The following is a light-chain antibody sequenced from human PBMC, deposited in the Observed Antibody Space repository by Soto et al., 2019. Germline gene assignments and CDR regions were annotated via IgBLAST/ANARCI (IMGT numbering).Light chain of an antibody. Sequence: QSVLTQPPSASETPGQRVTISCSGSSSNIGVYTVNWYRQLPGTAPRLLIYSNNQRPSGVPDRFSGSKSGTSASLAINGLQSEDEADYYCAAWDDSLNSWVFGGGTKLTVL. CDR3: AAWDDSLNSWV. V-gene: IGLV1-44*01. CDR1: SSNIGVYT. J-gene: IGLJ3*02. CDR2: SNN.